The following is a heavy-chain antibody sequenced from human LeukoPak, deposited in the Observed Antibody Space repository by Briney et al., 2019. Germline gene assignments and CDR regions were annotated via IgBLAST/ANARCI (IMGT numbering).Heavy chain of an antibody. CDR3: AMSTYCGGDCYGALGY. CDR2: ICISNNTI. V-gene: IGHV3-48*02. Sequence: GGSPRLSCAASLFTSCSYSMNWVREGPGEGLGWVLYICISNNTIYYADSVKGGYTFSRDNAKNSLYLLINSVRDVETPVYCCAMSTYCGGDCYGALGYWGQGTPVTVSS. D-gene: IGHD2-21*02. CDR1: LFTSCSYS. J-gene: IGHJ4*02.